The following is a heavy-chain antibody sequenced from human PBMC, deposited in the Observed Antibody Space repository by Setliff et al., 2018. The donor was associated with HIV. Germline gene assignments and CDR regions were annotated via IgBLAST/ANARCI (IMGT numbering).Heavy chain of an antibody. D-gene: IGHD3-3*02. CDR3: ARDRRDLIFGVVKGAFDM. CDR1: GASISNHF. V-gene: IGHV4-59*11. Sequence: SETLSLTCTVSGASISNHFWSWIRQPPGKGLEWIAYISYNGDTNSSPSPKNRVTISVDMSKNQFSLRLGSVTAADTAIYYCARDRRDLIFGVVKGAFDMWGQGKMVTVSS. CDR2: ISYNGDT. J-gene: IGHJ3*02.